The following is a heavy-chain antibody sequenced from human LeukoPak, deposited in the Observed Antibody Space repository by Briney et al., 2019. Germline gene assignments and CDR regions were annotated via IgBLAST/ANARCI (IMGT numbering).Heavy chain of an antibody. J-gene: IGHJ5*02. CDR2: INAGNGNT. D-gene: IGHD5-18*01. Sequence: GASVKVSCKASGYTFTSYAMHWVRQAPGQRLEWMGWINAGNGNTKYSQKFQGRVTITRDTSASTAYMELRSLRSDDTAVYYCARKGDSYGNRNWFDPWGQGTLVTVSS. CDR1: GYTFTSYA. V-gene: IGHV1-3*01. CDR3: ARKGDSYGNRNWFDP.